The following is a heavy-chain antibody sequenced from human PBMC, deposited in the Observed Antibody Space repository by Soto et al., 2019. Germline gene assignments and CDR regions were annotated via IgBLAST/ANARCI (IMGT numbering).Heavy chain of an antibody. D-gene: IGHD2-15*01. Sequence: LSLTCTVSGGSISSYYWSWIRQPPGKGLEWIGYIYYSGSTNYNPSLKSRVTISVDTSKNQFSLKLSSVTAADTAVYYCARASVVVAASHWFDPWGQGTLVTVSS. CDR3: ARASVVVAASHWFDP. V-gene: IGHV4-59*01. J-gene: IGHJ5*02. CDR1: GGSISSYY. CDR2: IYYSGST.